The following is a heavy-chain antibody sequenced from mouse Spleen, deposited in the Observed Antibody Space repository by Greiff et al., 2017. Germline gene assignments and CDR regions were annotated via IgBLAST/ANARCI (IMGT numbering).Heavy chain of an antibody. CDR3: ARGDGSSYDWYFDV. CDR1: GITFSDYY. J-gene: IGHJ1*01. Sequence: EVKLVESEGGLVQPGSSMKLSCTASGITFSDYYMAWVRQVPEKGLEWVANINYDGSSTYYLDSLKSRFIISRDNAKNILYLQMSSLKSEDTATYYCARGDGSSYDWYFDVWGAGTTVTVSS. V-gene: IGHV5-16*01. D-gene: IGHD1-1*01. CDR2: INYDGSST.